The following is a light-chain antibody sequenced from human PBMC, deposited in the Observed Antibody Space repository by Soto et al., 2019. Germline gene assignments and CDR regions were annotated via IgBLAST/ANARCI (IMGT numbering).Light chain of an antibody. CDR2: GAS. Sequence: EIVMTQSPATLSVSPGERATLSCRASQSVSSNLAWYQQKPGQAPRLLIYGASTRATGIPARFSGSGSGTEVTITISSLQSEDFAVYYCQQYNNWPRGWTFGQGTKVEIK. CDR1: QSVSSN. CDR3: QQYNNWPRGWT. J-gene: IGKJ1*01. V-gene: IGKV3-15*01.